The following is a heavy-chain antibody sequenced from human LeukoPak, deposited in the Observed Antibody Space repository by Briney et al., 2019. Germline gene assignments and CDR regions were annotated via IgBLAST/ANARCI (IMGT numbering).Heavy chain of an antibody. D-gene: IGHD6-19*01. V-gene: IGHV3-13*05. J-gene: IGHJ2*01. CDR2: VDSAGAP. CDR1: AFTFNNYD. Sequence: GGSLRLSCAASAFTFNNYDMHWVRHVIGKGLKWVSAVDSAGAPYYAGSVKGRFTISRENAKKSLYLQMDSLGAGDTAVYYCVKEALTVAGNWHFDLWGRGTLVTVSS. CDR3: VKEALTVAGNWHFDL.